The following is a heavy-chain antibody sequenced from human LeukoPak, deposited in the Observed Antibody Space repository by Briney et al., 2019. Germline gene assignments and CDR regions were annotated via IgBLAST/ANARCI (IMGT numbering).Heavy chain of an antibody. Sequence: PSETLSLTCTVSDDSISSYYWNWIRQPPGKGLEWIGYIYYSGSGNYNPSLKSRVTISVGTPKNQFSLKLSSVTAADAAVYYCARDHYYDSSGYTFRHWGQGILVTVSS. CDR3: ARDHYYDSSGYTFRH. D-gene: IGHD3-22*01. CDR1: DDSISSYY. CDR2: IYYSGSG. V-gene: IGHV4-59*01. J-gene: IGHJ1*01.